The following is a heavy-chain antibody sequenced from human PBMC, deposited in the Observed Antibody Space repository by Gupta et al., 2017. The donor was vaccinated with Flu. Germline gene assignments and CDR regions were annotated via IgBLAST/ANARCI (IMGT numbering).Heavy chain of an antibody. D-gene: IGHD3-3*01. J-gene: IGHJ4*02. CDR1: GFSLSTSGMG. Sequence: QITLKESGPTLVKPTQTLTLTCTFSGFSLSTSGMGVGWIRQPPGKALEWLALIYWNDDKRYSPSLKSRLTITKDTSKNQVVLTMTNMDPVDTATYYCAHSYYYDFWSGYYNSFDYWGQGTLVTVSS. V-gene: IGHV2-5*01. CDR3: AHSYYYDFWSGYYNSFDY. CDR2: IYWNDDK.